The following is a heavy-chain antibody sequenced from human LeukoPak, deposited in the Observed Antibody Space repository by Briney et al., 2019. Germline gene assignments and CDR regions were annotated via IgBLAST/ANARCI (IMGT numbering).Heavy chain of an antibody. CDR2: IYYSGST. V-gene: IGHV4-61*01. D-gene: IGHD3-3*01. CDR3: ARGYAPGDDFWSGYYTGSSDAETPANFDY. Sequence: PSETLSLTCTVSGGSISSGRYYWSWIRQPPGKGLEWIGYIYYSGSTNYNPSLKSRVTISVDTSKNQFSLKLSSVTAADTAVYYCARGYAPGDDFWSGYYTGSSDAETPANFDYWGQGTLVTVSS. J-gene: IGHJ4*02. CDR1: GGSISSGRYY.